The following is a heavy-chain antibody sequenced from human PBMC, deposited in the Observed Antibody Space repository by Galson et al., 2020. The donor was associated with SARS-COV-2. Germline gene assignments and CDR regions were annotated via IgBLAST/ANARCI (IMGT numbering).Heavy chain of an antibody. CDR3: ARAEGGLYCSGGSCPCDY. D-gene: IGHD2-15*01. J-gene: IGHJ4*02. Sequence: GGSLRLPCAASGFTFSSYAMHWARQAPGKGLEWVAVISYDGRNKYYADPVKGRLTISRDNSKNPLYLQMNSLRAEDTRVDYCARAEGGLYCSGGSCPCDYWGQGALVTVSS. V-gene: IGHV3-30-3*01. CDR2: ISYDGRNK. CDR1: GFTFSSYA.